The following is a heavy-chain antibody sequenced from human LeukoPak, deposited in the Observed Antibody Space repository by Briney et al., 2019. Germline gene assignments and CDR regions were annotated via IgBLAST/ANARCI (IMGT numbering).Heavy chain of an antibody. CDR3: ARDQRGQQVAREATSSMDV. Sequence: GGALRLSCAASGCTFSDYYMEWVGQAPGKGLEWVSVIYSGGRTYYADPVKGRFTISRDNSKNTLYLQMNSLRAEDTAVYYCARDQRGQQVAREATSSMDVWGQGTTVTVSS. CDR2: IYSGGRT. D-gene: IGHD6-13*01. J-gene: IGHJ6*02. CDR1: GCTFSDYY. V-gene: IGHV3-53*01.